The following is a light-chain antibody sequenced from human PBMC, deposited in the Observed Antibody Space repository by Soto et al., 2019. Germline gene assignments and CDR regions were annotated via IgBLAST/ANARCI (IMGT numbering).Light chain of an antibody. Sequence: DIQMTQSPSTLSASVGDRVTITCRASQSISSWLAWYQQKPGKAPKLLSYKASSLESGVHSRFSGSGSGTEFPLAVSSLQPDDFATYYCQQHNSYPVTFGQGTRLEI. V-gene: IGKV1-5*03. CDR2: KAS. CDR1: QSISSW. J-gene: IGKJ5*01. CDR3: QQHNSYPVT.